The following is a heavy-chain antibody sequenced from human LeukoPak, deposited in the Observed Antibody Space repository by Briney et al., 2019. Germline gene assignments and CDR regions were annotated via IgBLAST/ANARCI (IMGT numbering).Heavy chain of an antibody. CDR2: ISSSGSTI. CDR3: ARGPGYYDFWSGYYTDY. CDR1: GFTFSDYY. V-gene: IGHV3-11*01. D-gene: IGHD3-3*01. J-gene: IGHJ4*02. Sequence: AGSLTLSCAASGFTFSDYYMSWIRQAPGQGLEWVSYISSSGSTISYADSVKGRFTISRDNAKNSLYLQMNSLRAEDTAVYYCARGPGYYDFWSGYYTDYWGQGTLVTVSS.